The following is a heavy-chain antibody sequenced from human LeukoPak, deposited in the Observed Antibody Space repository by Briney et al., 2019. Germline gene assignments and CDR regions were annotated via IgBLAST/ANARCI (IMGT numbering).Heavy chain of an antibody. Sequence: VKVSCKVSGYTFTDYYMHWVQQAAGKGREWMGLVDPEDGETIYAEKFQGRVTITADTSTDTAYMELSSLRSEDTAVYYCATITESYGDYVLYYFDYWGQGTLVTVSS. V-gene: IGHV1-69-2*01. CDR3: ATITESYGDYVLYYFDY. D-gene: IGHD4-17*01. CDR2: VDPEDGET. CDR1: GYTFTDYY. J-gene: IGHJ4*02.